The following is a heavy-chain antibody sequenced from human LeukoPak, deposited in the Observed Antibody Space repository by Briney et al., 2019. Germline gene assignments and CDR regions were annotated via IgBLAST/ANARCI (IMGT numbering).Heavy chain of an antibody. CDR2: IYYSGST. V-gene: IGHV4-59*01. D-gene: IGHD3-10*01. CDR3: ARDSLWFGSGMDV. Sequence: SETLSLTCTVSGGSISNYYWSWIRQPPGKGLEWIGYIYYSGSTNYNPSLKSRVTISVDTSKNQFSLKLSSVTAADTAVYYCARDSLWFGSGMDVWGKGTTVTVSS. J-gene: IGHJ6*04. CDR1: GGSISNYY.